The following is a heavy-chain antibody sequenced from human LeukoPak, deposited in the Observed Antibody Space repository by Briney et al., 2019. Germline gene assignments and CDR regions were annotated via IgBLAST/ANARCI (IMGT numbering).Heavy chain of an antibody. D-gene: IGHD4-17*01. CDR1: GYTFTGYY. CDR3: ATTDYGDYEPYFQH. V-gene: IGHV1-24*01. J-gene: IGHJ1*01. Sequence: ASVKVSCKASGYTFTGYYMHWVRQAPGQGLEWMGGFDPEDGETIYAQKFQGRVTMTEDTSTDTAYMELSSLRSEDTAVYYCATTDYGDYEPYFQHWGQGTLVTVSS. CDR2: FDPEDGET.